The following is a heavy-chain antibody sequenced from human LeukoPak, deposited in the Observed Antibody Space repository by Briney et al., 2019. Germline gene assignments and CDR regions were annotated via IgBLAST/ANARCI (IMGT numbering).Heavy chain of an antibody. CDR2: IYYSGST. Sequence: PSETLSLTCTVSGGSISSSSYYWGWIRQPPGKGLEWIGSIYYSGSTYYNPSLKSRVTISVDTSKNQFSLKLSSVTAADTAVYYCARVFNRASSSSGVGYWGQGTLVTVSS. J-gene: IGHJ4*02. CDR1: GGSISSSSYY. D-gene: IGHD6-13*01. CDR3: ARVFNRASSSSGVGY. V-gene: IGHV4-39*07.